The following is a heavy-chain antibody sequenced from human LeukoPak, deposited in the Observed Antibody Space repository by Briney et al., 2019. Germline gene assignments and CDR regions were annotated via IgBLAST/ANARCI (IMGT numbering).Heavy chain of an antibody. Sequence: PGGSLRLSCAASGVTFSSYWMSWVRQAPGKGLEWVANIKQDGSEKYYVDSVKGRFTISRDNAKNSVYLQMDSLRAEDTAVYYCARVGGSCYGYWGQGALVTVSS. CDR1: GVTFSSYW. CDR3: ARVGGSCYGY. CDR2: IKQDGSEK. D-gene: IGHD2-15*01. V-gene: IGHV3-7*04. J-gene: IGHJ4*02.